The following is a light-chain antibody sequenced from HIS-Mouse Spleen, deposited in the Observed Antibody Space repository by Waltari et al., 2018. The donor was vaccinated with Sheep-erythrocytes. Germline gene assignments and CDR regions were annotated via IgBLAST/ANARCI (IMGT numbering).Light chain of an antibody. J-gene: IGKJ3*01. CDR2: AAS. Sequence: DIQMNQSPSSLSASVGDRVTILCRASQSISSYLNWYQQKPGKAPKLLIYAASSLQSGVPSRFSGSGSGTDFTLTISSLQPEDFATYYCQQSYSTPQFTFGPGTKVDIK. V-gene: IGKV1-39*01. CDR3: QQSYSTPQFT. CDR1: QSISSY.